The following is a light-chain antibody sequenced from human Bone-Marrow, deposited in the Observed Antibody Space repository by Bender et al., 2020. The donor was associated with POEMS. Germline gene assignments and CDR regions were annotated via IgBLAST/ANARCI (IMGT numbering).Light chain of an antibody. J-gene: IGLJ3*02. V-gene: IGLV1-36*01. CDR1: SANIVNHG. CDR2: YDD. Sequence: QSVVTQPPSLSEAPRQRVTISCSGSSANIVNHGVNWYQQLPGEAPKLLIYYDDLLTTGVSDRFSASKSGTSASLAISELQSEDEDLYYCSACDDTMSGWVFGGGTKLTVL. CDR3: SACDDTMSGWV.